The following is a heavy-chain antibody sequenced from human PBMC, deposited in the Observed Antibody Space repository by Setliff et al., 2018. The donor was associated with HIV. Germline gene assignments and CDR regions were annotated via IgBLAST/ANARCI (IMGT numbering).Heavy chain of an antibody. J-gene: IGHJ6*03. Sequence: SETLSLTCSVSGVSVSINSYFWSWIRQPPGGGLEFIGYIYSSGATHYNPSLKSRFTISVDTSKNQFSLKVNSVTAADTAVYYCARDRVHNPSYNFWSGPTNYYYYMDVWGKGTTVTVSS. V-gene: IGHV4-61*01. CDR2: IYSSGAT. CDR1: GVSVSINSYF. CDR3: ARDRVHNPSYNFWSGPTNYYYYMDV. D-gene: IGHD3-3*01.